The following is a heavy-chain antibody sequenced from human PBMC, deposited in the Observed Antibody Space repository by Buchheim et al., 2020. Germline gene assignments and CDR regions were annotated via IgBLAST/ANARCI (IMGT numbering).Heavy chain of an antibody. CDR2: FSGSGGST. Sequence: EVQLLESGGGLVQPGGSLRLSCAASGFTFSSYAMSWVRQAPGKGLEWVSAFSGSGGSTYYADSVNGLFTISRDNSQITLNLQMNSLRAEDTAVYYCAKLKAAAIPFDYWGQGTL. CDR3: AKLKAAAIPFDY. D-gene: IGHD2-2*01. J-gene: IGHJ4*02. V-gene: IGHV3-23*01. CDR1: GFTFSSYA.